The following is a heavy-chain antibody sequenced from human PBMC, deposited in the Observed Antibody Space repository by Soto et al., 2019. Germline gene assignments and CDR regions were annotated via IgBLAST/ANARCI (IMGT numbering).Heavy chain of an antibody. CDR1: GGPFSGYY. J-gene: IGHJ6*02. D-gene: IGHD2-2*01. CDR2: INHSGST. V-gene: IGHV4-34*01. CDR3: ARVHCSSTSCHRGMDV. Sequence: SETLSVTCAVYGGPFSGYYWSWIRQPPGKGLEWIGEINHSGSTNYNPSLKSRVTISVDTSKNQFSLKLSSVTAADTAVYYCARVHCSSTSCHRGMDVWGRGTTVTVSS.